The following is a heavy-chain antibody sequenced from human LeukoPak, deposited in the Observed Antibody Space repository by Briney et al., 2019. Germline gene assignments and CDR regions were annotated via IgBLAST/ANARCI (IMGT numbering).Heavy chain of an antibody. CDR2: FYHGGST. D-gene: IGHD5-24*01. V-gene: IGHV4-38-2*02. CDR1: GYSISTGYY. J-gene: IGHJ6*03. CDR3: ARETGRWLQPHYYYYYYYMDV. Sequence: PSETLSLTCTVSGYSISTGYYWDWIRQPPGKGLEWIGTFYHGGSTYYNPSLKSRVTISVDTSKNQFSLKLSSVTAADTAVYYCARETGRWLQPHYYYYYYYMDVWGKGTTVTISS.